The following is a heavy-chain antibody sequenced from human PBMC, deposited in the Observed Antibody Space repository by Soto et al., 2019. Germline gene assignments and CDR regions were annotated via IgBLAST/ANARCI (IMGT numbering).Heavy chain of an antibody. D-gene: IGHD1-26*01. CDR2: ISYDGSNK. CDR3: AKAASGSYYGSLDY. Sequence: GGSLRLSCAASGFTFSSYGMHWVRQAPGKGLEWVAVISYDGSNKYYADSVKGRFTISRDNSKNTLYLQMNSLRAEDTAVYYCAKAASGSYYGSLDYWGQGTLVTISS. CDR1: GFTFSSYG. V-gene: IGHV3-30*18. J-gene: IGHJ4*02.